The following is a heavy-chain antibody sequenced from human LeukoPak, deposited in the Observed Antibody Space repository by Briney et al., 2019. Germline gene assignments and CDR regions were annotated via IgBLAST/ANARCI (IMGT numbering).Heavy chain of an antibody. V-gene: IGHV4-39*07. Sequence: SETLSLTCTVSGGSISSSSYYWGWIRQPPGKGLEWIGSIYYSGSTYYNPSLKSRVTISVDTSKNQFSLKLSSVTAADTAVYYCATTPGGLRYRTRLLDYWGQGTLVTVSS. CDR2: IYYSGST. D-gene: IGHD5/OR15-5a*01. CDR3: ATTPGGLRYRTRLLDY. J-gene: IGHJ4*02. CDR1: GGSISSSSYY.